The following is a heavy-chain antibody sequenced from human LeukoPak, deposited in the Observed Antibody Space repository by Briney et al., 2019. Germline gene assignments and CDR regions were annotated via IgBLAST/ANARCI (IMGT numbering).Heavy chain of an antibody. CDR3: ARSVLWFGELPDF. CDR1: GGSISSGSYY. Sequence: SQTLSLTCTVSGGSISSGSYYWSWIRQPAGKGLEWIGRIYTSGSTNYNPSLKSRVTISGDTSKNQFSLKLSSVTAADTAVYYCARSVLWFGELPDFWGQGTLVTVSS. V-gene: IGHV4-61*02. D-gene: IGHD3-10*01. J-gene: IGHJ4*02. CDR2: IYTSGST.